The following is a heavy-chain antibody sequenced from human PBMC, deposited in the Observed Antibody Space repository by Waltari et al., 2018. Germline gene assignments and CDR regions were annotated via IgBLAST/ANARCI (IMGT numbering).Heavy chain of an antibody. V-gene: IGHV4-59*11. CDR3: ARGLGDDSSGYYHNDAFDI. CDR1: GGSISSHY. D-gene: IGHD3-22*01. J-gene: IGHJ3*02. CDR2: IYYSGST. Sequence: QVQLQESGPGLVKPSETLSLTCTVSGGSISSHYWSWIRPPPGKGLEWIGYIYYSGSTNYNPSLKSRVTISVDTYKNQFSLKLSSVTAADTAVYYCARGLGDDSSGYYHNDAFDIWGQGTMVTVSS.